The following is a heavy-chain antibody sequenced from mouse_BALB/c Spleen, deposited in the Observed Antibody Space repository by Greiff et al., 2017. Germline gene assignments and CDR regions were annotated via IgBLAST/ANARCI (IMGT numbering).Heavy chain of an antibody. D-gene: IGHD5-1-1*01. Sequence: EVKVVESGGGLVQPKGSLKLSCAASGFTFNTYAMNWVRQAPGKGLEWVARIRSKSNNYATYYADSVKDRFTISRDDSQSMLYLQMNNLKTEDTTMYYCVRHTDYWGQGTTLTVSS. CDR2: IRSKSNNYAT. CDR3: VRHTDY. J-gene: IGHJ2*01. CDR1: GFTFNTYA. V-gene: IGHV10-1*02.